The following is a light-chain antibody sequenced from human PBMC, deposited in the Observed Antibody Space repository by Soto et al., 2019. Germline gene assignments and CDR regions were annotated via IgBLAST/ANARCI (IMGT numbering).Light chain of an antibody. CDR1: QSISRY. Sequence: DIQMTQSPSSLSASVGDRITTTCRASQSISRYLNWYQHKPGKAPKLLINAASSLERGVPSRFSGGGSGTDFTLNISSLQPDDFATYYCQQNYRATPWTFGQGTKVEVK. J-gene: IGKJ1*01. CDR3: QQNYRATPWT. CDR2: AAS. V-gene: IGKV1-39*01.